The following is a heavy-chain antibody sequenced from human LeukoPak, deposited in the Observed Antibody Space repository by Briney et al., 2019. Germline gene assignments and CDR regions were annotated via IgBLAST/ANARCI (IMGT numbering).Heavy chain of an antibody. CDR3: ARSRGSSGWYQNNWFDP. V-gene: IGHV3-30*02. CDR1: GFTFSSYG. D-gene: IGHD6-19*01. Sequence: AGGSLRLSCAASGFTFSSYGMHWVRQAPGKGLEWVAFIRYDGSNKYYADSVKGRFTISRDNSKNTLYLQMNSLRAEDTAVYYCARSRGSSGWYQNNWFDPWGQGTLVTVSS. CDR2: IRYDGSNK. J-gene: IGHJ5*02.